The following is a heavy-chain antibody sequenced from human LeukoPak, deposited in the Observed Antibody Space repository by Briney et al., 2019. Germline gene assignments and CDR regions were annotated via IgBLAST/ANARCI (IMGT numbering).Heavy chain of an antibody. D-gene: IGHD6-19*01. Sequence: SETLSLTCTVSGDSISNRNSYWVWLRPPPGKGLEWLGSVFFSGSAYYNESLQRRVTISVDTSKNQFSLKLSSVTAADTAVYYCARHWGPLAVADPFDYWGQGTLVTVSS. CDR2: VFFSGSA. CDR1: GDSISNRNSY. CDR3: ARHWGPLAVADPFDY. V-gene: IGHV4-39*01. J-gene: IGHJ4*02.